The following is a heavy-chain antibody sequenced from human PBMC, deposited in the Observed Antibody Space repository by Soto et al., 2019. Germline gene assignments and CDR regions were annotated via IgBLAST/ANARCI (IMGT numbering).Heavy chain of an antibody. V-gene: IGHV1-18*04. D-gene: IGHD3-16*01. CDR3: ARKLWENSDAFDL. J-gene: IGHJ3*01. Sequence: QVQLVQSGAEVKKPGASVRFTCKGSGYTFTSYGLTWVRQAPGQGLEWMGWISAFKGYRDYAQKFQDRVTMIIDTSTDTAYMDLRSLTSHDTAVYYCARKLWENSDAFDLWGKATMVTVSS. CDR2: ISAFKGYR. CDR1: GYTFTSYG.